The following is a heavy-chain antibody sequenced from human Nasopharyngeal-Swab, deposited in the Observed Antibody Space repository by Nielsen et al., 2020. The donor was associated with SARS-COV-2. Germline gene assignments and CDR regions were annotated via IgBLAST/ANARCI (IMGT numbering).Heavy chain of an antibody. D-gene: IGHD6-13*01. CDR3: ARDLSSIWTSGLGV. CDR2: SRNKANSYTT. V-gene: IGHV3-72*01. CDR1: GFTFSAHY. Sequence: GGSLRLSCAASGFTFSAHYMDWVRQAPGKGLEWVGRSRNKANSYTTEYAASVKGRFTISRDDSKNSLCLQMSSLRTEDTALYYCARDLSSIWTSGLGVWGQGTTVIVSS. J-gene: IGHJ6*02.